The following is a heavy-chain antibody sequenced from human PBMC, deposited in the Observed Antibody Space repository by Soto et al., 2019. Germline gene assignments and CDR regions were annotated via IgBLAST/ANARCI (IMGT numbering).Heavy chain of an antibody. V-gene: IGHV3-23*01. J-gene: IGHJ4*02. CDR2: ISGSGGDT. Sequence: EVQLLESGGGLVQPGGSLRLSCAASGSTFSSSVMDWVRQAPGKELEWVSSISGSGGDTHYADSVKGRFTVSRDNSKNTLFMQMNSLRVEDTAIYYCAKEIECSGGTCQSSTYYLSHWGQGTLVTVSS. D-gene: IGHD2-15*01. CDR1: GSTFSSSV. CDR3: AKEIECSGGTCQSSTYYLSH.